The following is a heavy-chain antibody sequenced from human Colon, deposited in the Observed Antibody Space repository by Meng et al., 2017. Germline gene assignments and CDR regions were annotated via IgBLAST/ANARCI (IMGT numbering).Heavy chain of an antibody. CDR3: AGGYGGNVDY. V-gene: IGHV4-34*01. CDR1: GGCFSGYY. J-gene: IGHJ4*02. Sequence: SETLSLTCAVYGGCFSGYYWSWIRQPPGKGLEWIGEINHSGSTNYNPSLKSRVTISVDTSKNQFSLKLSSVTAADTAVYYCAGGYGGNVDYWGQGTLVTVSS. D-gene: IGHD4-23*01. CDR2: INHSGST.